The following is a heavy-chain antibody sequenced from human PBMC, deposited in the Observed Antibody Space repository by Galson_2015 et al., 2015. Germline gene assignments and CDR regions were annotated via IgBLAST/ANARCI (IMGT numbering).Heavy chain of an antibody. Sequence: SLRLSCAASGFTFRSYWMNWVRQAPGKGLEWVAKIKQDGSEKYYVDSVKGRFTISRDNAKDSLFLQMNSLRGEDTGVYYCASAYNGYGNFDYWGQGTLVTVSS. CDR1: GFTFRSYW. D-gene: IGHD5-12*01. CDR3: ASAYNGYGNFDY. V-gene: IGHV3-7*02. J-gene: IGHJ4*02. CDR2: IKQDGSEK.